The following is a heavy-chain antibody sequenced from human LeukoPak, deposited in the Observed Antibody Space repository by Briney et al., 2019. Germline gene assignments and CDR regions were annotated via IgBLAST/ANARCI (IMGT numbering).Heavy chain of an antibody. J-gene: IGHJ4*02. CDR3: ARDPSPVLRRNYFDY. V-gene: IGHV3-48*03. D-gene: IGHD2-8*01. CDR1: GFTFSSYD. Sequence: PGGSLRLSCAASGFTFSSYDMNWVRQAPGKGLEWVSYICSSGTTIDYADSVKGRFTISRDNAKNSLYLQMSSLRAEDTAVYYCARDPSPVLRRNYFDYWGQGTLVTVSS. CDR2: ICSSGTTI.